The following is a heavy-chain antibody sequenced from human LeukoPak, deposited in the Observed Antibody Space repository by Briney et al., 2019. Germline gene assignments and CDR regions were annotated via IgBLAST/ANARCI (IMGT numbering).Heavy chain of an antibody. V-gene: IGHV3-21*01. CDR3: SRAPYSSAPYLEYFQL. CDR2: ISSSSTYI. CDR1: GFSFYDYS. J-gene: IGHJ1*01. D-gene: IGHD6-25*01. Sequence: GGSLRLSCTGSGFSFYDYSMNWVRLAPGKGLEWVSCISSSSTYIYYADSVKGRFSISRDNAKKSMYLQMNSLRAEDTAVYYCSRAPYSSAPYLEYFQLWGHGTLVTVSS.